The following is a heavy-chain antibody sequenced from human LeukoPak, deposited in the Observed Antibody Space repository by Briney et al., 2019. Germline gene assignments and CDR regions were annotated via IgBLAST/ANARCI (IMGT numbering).Heavy chain of an antibody. V-gene: IGHV4-34*01. CDR1: GGSFSGYY. Sequence: SETLSLTCAVYGGSFSGYYWSWIRQPPGKGLEWIGEINHSGSTNYNPSLKSRVTISVDTSKNQFSLKLSSVTAADTAVYYCARAPARVDIVATTTGSGSGDSDAFDIWGQGTMVTVSS. CDR3: ARAPARVDIVATTTGSGSGDSDAFDI. J-gene: IGHJ3*02. D-gene: IGHD5-12*01. CDR2: INHSGST.